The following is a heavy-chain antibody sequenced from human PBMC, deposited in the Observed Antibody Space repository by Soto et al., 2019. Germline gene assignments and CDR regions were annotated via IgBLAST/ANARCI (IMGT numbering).Heavy chain of an antibody. D-gene: IGHD3-22*01. Sequence: EVQLVESGGGLVKPGGSLRLSCAASGFTFSSYSMNWVRQAPGKGLEWVSSISSSSSYIYYADSVKGRFTISRDNAKISLYLQMNSLRAEDTAVYYCARVTYYYDSSGYHSFDYWGQGTLVTVSS. CDR2: ISSSSSYI. V-gene: IGHV3-21*01. CDR3: ARVTYYYDSSGYHSFDY. CDR1: GFTFSSYS. J-gene: IGHJ4*02.